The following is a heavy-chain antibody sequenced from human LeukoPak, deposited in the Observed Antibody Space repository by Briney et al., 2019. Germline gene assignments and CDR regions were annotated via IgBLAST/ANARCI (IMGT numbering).Heavy chain of an antibody. CDR2: ISGSGGVT. J-gene: IGHJ6*03. CDR3: TRLRKTYGSGSPGYYYYMDV. Sequence: PGGSLRHSCAASRFTFSSYASSWVRQAPGKGLEWVSAISGSGGVTYYADSVKGRFTISRDNSNNTLYLQMNSLRAEDTAVYYCTRLRKTYGSGSPGYYYYMDVWGKGTTVTVSS. CDR1: RFTFSSYA. V-gene: IGHV3-23*01. D-gene: IGHD3-10*01.